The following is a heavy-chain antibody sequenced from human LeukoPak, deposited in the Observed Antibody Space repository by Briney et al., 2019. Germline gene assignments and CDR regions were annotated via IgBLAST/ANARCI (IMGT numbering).Heavy chain of an antibody. V-gene: IGHV3-30*02. J-gene: IGHJ4*02. Sequence: PGGSLRLSCAASGFTFSSYGMHWVRQAPGKGLEWVAFIRYDGSNKYYADSVKGRFTISRDNSKNTLYLQINSLRAEDTAVYYCAKDFRGPAAFLGWGQGTLVTVSS. CDR2: IRYDGSNK. D-gene: IGHD2-2*01. CDR1: GFTFSSYG. CDR3: AKDFRGPAAFLG.